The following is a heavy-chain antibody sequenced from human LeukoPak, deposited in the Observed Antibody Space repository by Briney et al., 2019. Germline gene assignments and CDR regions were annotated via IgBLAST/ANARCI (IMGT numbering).Heavy chain of an antibody. J-gene: IGHJ4*02. CDR2: IYYSGST. V-gene: IGHV4-39*07. CDR3: ARANTKTYYDYVWGPGYFDY. D-gene: IGHD3-16*01. CDR1: GGSISSSSYY. Sequence: SETLSLTCTVSGGSISSSSYYWGWIRQPPGKGLGWIGSIYYSGSTYYNPSLKSRVTISVDTSKNQFSLKLSSVTAADTAVYYCARANTKTYYDYVWGPGYFDYWGQGTLVTVSS.